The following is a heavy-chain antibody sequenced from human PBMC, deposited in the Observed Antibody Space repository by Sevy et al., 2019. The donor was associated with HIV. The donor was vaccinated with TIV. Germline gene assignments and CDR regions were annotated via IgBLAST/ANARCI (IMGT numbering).Heavy chain of an antibody. V-gene: IGHV3-33*01. D-gene: IGHD3-16*01. J-gene: IGHJ4*02. CDR2: IWYDGTNK. CDR1: GFTFSNYG. Sequence: GGSLRLSCAASGFTFSNYGMHWVRQAPGKGLEWVAVIWYDGTNKYYADSVKDRFTISRDNSKNTLYLQMNSLRADDTAVYYCARTPIMITFGGIIDYFDYWGRGTLVTVSS. CDR3: ARTPIMITFGGIIDYFDY.